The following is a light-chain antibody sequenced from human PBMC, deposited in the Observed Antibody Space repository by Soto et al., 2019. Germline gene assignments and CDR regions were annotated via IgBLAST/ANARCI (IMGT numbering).Light chain of an antibody. CDR1: QGIINY. V-gene: IGKV1-27*01. CDR2: AAS. Sequence: DIQMTQSPSSLSASVGDRVTITCRASQGIINYLAWYQQKPGKAPKLLIYAASTLQSGVTSRFSGSGSGTDFTLTISGLQPEDVATYYCQKCNSAPLSFGGGTKVDIK. J-gene: IGKJ4*01. CDR3: QKCNSAPLS.